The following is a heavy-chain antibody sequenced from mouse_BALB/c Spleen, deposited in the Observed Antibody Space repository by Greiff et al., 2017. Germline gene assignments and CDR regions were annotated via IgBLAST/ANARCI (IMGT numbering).Heavy chain of an antibody. CDR3: ARGGGPPWYFDV. J-gene: IGHJ1*01. CDR1: GYAFSSSW. V-gene: IGHV1-82*01. CDR2: IYPGDGDT. Sequence: VQLQQSGPELVKPGASVKISCKASGYAFSSSWMNWVKQRPGQGLEWIGRIYPGDGDTNYNGKFKGKATLTADKSSSTAYMQLSSLTSVDSAVYFCARGGGPPWYFDVWGAGTTVTVSS.